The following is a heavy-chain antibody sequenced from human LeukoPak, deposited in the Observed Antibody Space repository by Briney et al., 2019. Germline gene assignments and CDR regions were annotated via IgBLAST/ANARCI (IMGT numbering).Heavy chain of an antibody. Sequence: ASVKVSCKASGYTFTGYYMHWVRQAPGQGLEWMGWINPNSGGTNYAQKFQGRVTMTKDTSTSTVYMELSSLRSEDTAVYYCASGGYSYGSPFDYWGQGTLVTVSS. D-gene: IGHD5-18*01. J-gene: IGHJ4*02. CDR3: ASGGYSYGSPFDY. CDR2: INPNSGGT. V-gene: IGHV1-2*02. CDR1: GYTFTGYY.